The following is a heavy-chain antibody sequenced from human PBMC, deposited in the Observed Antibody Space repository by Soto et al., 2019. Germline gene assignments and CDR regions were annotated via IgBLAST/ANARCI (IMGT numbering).Heavy chain of an antibody. V-gene: IGHV3-7*03. Sequence: PSCAASGLTFSSYWMSWVRQAPGKGLEWVANIKQDGSEKYYVDSVKGRFTISRDNAKNSLYLQMNSLRAEDTAVYYCARARIVGATEQGYFDYWGQGTLVTVSS. J-gene: IGHJ4*02. CDR3: ARARIVGATEQGYFDY. CDR2: IKQDGSEK. D-gene: IGHD1-26*01. CDR1: GLTFSSYW.